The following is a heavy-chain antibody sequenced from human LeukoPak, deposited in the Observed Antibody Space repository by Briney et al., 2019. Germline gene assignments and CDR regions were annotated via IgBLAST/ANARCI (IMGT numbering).Heavy chain of an antibody. V-gene: IGHV4-4*09. CDR3: ARRQRYVSGSYGWFDP. D-gene: IGHD3-10*01. J-gene: IGHJ5*02. Sequence: PSETLSLTCTVSGGSISSYYWSWIRQPPGKGLEWIGYIYTSGSTNYNPSLKSRVTISVDTSKNQFSLKLSSVTAADTAAYYCARRQRYVSGSYGWFDPSGQGTLVTVFS. CDR2: IYTSGST. CDR1: GGSISSYY.